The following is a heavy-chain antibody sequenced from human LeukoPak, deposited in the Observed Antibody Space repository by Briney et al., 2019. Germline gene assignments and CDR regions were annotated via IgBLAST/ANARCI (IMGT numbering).Heavy chain of an antibody. J-gene: IGHJ4*02. CDR1: GGSFSGYY. D-gene: IGHD3-9*01. CDR2: INHSGST. CDR3: ARERPSYYDILTGYYPRSLPYYFDY. Sequence: PSETLSLTCAVYGGSFSGYYWSWIRQPPGKGLEWIGEINHSGSTNYNPSLKSRVTISVDTSKNRFSLKLSSVTAADTAVYYCARERPSYYDILTGYYPRSLPYYFDYWGQGTLVTVSS. V-gene: IGHV4-34*01.